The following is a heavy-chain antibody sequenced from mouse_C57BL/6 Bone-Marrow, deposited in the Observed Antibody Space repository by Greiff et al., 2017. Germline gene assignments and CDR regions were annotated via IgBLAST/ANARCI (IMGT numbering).Heavy chain of an antibody. CDR1: GFNIKDDY. J-gene: IGHJ2*01. V-gene: IGHV14-4*01. CDR2: IDPENGDT. Sequence: EVQLQQSGAELVRPGASVKLSCTASGFNIKDDYMHWVKQRPEQGLEWIGWIDPENGDTEYASKFQGKATITADTSSNTAYLQLSSLTSADTAVYYCTTIITTIVAPYDFDYWGQGTTLTVSS. D-gene: IGHD1-1*01. CDR3: TTIITTIVAPYDFDY.